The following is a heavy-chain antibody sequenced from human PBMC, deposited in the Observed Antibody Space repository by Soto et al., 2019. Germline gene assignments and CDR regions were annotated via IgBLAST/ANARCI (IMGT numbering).Heavy chain of an antibody. D-gene: IGHD6-19*01. CDR2: INFDGSSR. CDR1: GFTFNYYW. CDR3: ARLLPVAGTNY. Sequence: GGSLRLSCAASGFTFNYYWMHWVRQAPGKGLMWVSRINFDGSSRSYADSVEGRFTISRDNAKNTLYLQMDSLGVEDTAIYYCARLLPVAGTNYWGQGTLVTVSS. V-gene: IGHV3-74*01. J-gene: IGHJ4*02.